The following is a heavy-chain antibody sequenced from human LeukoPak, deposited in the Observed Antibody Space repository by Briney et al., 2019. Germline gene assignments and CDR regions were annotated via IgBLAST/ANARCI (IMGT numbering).Heavy chain of an antibody. D-gene: IGHD3-22*01. V-gene: IGHV3-30*03. CDR2: ISYDGSNK. J-gene: IGHJ4*02. Sequence: GGSLRLSCAASGFTFSSYSMNWVRQAPGKGLEWVAVISYDGSNKYYADSVKGRFTISRDNSKNTLYLQMNSLRAEDTAVYYCAREGRYYYDSSGYWFDYWGQGTLVTVSS. CDR3: AREGRYYYDSSGYWFDY. CDR1: GFTFSSYS.